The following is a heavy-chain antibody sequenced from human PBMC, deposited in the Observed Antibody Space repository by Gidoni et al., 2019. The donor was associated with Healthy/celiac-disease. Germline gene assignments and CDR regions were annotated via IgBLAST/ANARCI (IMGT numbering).Heavy chain of an antibody. D-gene: IGHD2-2*01. V-gene: IGHV5-51*01. CDR3: ARQAVPAARNWYFDL. Sequence: LEWMGIIYPGDSDTRYSPSFQGQVTISADKSISTAYLQWSSLKASDTAMYYCARQAVPAARNWYFDLWGRGTLVTVSS. CDR2: IYPGDSDT. J-gene: IGHJ2*01.